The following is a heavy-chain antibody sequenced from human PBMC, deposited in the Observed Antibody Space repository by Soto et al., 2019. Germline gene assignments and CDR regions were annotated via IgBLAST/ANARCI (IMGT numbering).Heavy chain of an antibody. J-gene: IGHJ4*02. CDR2: ISANGGST. CDR1: GFTLSSYA. D-gene: IGHD6-6*01. Sequence: EVQVLESGGGLVQPGASLRLSCASSGFTLSSYAMSWVRQAPGKGLEWVSAISANGGSTYYADSVKGRFTISRDNSKNTLYLQMNSLRAEDTAVYYCAKDLSIAARGGFDYWGQGTLVTVSS. CDR3: AKDLSIAARGGFDY. V-gene: IGHV3-23*01.